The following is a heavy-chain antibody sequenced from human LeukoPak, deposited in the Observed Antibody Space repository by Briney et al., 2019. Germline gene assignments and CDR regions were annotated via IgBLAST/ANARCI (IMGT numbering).Heavy chain of an antibody. CDR2: ISSSSSYI. Sequence: GGSLRLSCEASGFTFSSYSMNWVRKAPGKGLEWVSFISSSSSYIYYADSVKGRFTISRDNAKNSLYLQMNSLRAEDTAVYYCARDPIKYYYDSSGRFDYWGQGTLVTVSS. V-gene: IGHV3-21*01. CDR3: ARDPIKYYYDSSGRFDY. CDR1: GFTFSSYS. D-gene: IGHD3-22*01. J-gene: IGHJ4*02.